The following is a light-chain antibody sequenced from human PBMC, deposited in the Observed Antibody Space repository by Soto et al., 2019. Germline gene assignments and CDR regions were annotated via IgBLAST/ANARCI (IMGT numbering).Light chain of an antibody. J-gene: IGKJ3*01. CDR1: QSISSW. CDR3: QQYNSYYT. CDR2: DAS. Sequence: DVELSKYPSTLSASVGDRVTITCRPSQSISSWLAWYQQKPGKAPTLLIYDASSLESGVPSRFSGSGSGTEFTLTISSLQPDDFATYYCQQYNSYYTFGPGTRVDIK. V-gene: IGKV1-5*01.